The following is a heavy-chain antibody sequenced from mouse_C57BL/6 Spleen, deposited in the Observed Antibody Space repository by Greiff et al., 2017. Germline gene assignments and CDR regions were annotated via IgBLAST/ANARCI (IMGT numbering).Heavy chain of an antibody. CDR2: IDPSDSYT. CDR3: EGGRGLEQYFDY. J-gene: IGHJ2*01. CDR1: GYTFTSYW. V-gene: IGHV1-69*01. Sequence: VQLQQPGAELVMPGASVKLSCKASGYTFTSYWMHWVKQRPGQGLEWIGEIDPSDSYTNYNRKFKGKATLTADKSSSTAYMPLSSLTSEDSAVXDYEGGRGLEQYFDYWGQGTTLTVSS. D-gene: IGHD2-2*01.